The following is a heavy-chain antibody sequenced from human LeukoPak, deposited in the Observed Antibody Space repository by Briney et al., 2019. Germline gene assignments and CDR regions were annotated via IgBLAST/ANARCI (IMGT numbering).Heavy chain of an antibody. J-gene: IGHJ4*02. V-gene: IGHV4-34*01. Sequence: SETLSLTCAVYGGSFSGYYWSWIRQPPGKGLEWIGEINHSGSTLYNPSLKSRVTMSLDTSRNQFSLKLKSVTAADTAIYYCARDYCSGGGGCSGDYFDYWGQGTLVTVSS. CDR2: INHSGST. D-gene: IGHD2-21*01. CDR1: GGSFSGYY. CDR3: ARDYCSGGGGCSGDYFDY.